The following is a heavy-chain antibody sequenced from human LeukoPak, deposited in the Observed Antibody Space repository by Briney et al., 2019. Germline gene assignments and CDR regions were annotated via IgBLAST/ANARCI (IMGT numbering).Heavy chain of an antibody. CDR1: GFGVSDNY. D-gene: IGHD3-10*01. J-gene: IGHJ4*02. CDR3: ARIASGPWFGVDY. Sequence: GGSLRLSCAVSGFGVSDNYMTWVRQAPGRGLEWVSILYSAGATYYTDSVRGRFSISRDSSKNAVFLQMGSLRAEDMAVYYCARIASGPWFGVDYWGQGTLVTVSS. V-gene: IGHV3-53*05. CDR2: LYSAGAT.